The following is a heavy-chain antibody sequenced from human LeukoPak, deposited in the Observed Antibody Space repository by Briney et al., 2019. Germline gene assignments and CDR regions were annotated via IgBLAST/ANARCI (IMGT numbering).Heavy chain of an antibody. CDR3: ARDGPYGGNRGFDY. V-gene: IGHV1-69*13. CDR1: GGTFSSYA. D-gene: IGHD4-23*01. CDR2: IIPIFGTA. Sequence: SVKVSCKASGGTFSSYAISWVRQAPGQGLEWMGGIIPIFGTANYAQKFQGRVTITADESTSTAYMELSSLRSEDTAVYYCARDGPYGGNRGFDYWGQGTLVTVSS. J-gene: IGHJ4*02.